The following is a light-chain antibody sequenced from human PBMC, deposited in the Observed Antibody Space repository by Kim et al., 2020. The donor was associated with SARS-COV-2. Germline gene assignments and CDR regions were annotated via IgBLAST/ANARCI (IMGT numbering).Light chain of an antibody. CDR1: QSISSY. CDR3: QQSYSTLVT. V-gene: IGKV1-39*01. CDR2: AAS. J-gene: IGKJ2*01. Sequence: GDRVTITCRASQSISSYLNWYQQKPGTAPKLLIYAASSLQSGVPSRFSGSGSGTDFTLTISSLQPEDFATYYCQQSYSTLVTFGQGTKLEI.